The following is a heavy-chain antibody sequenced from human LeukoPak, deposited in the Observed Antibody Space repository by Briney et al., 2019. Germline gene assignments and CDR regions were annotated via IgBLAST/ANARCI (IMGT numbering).Heavy chain of an antibody. V-gene: IGHV3-33*08. CDR3: AREPTTLNGYSVSRRHHYFDH. D-gene: IGHD5-24*01. CDR2: IWYDGSNI. J-gene: IGHJ4*02. CDR1: GFTFSNNA. Sequence: PGGSLRLSCAASGFTFSNNAMSWVRQAPGKGLEWVAVIWYDGSNINYGDSVKGRFAISRDNSRNTLYLQMNSLRAEDTALYYCAREPTTLNGYSVSRRHHYFDHWGQGALVIVSS.